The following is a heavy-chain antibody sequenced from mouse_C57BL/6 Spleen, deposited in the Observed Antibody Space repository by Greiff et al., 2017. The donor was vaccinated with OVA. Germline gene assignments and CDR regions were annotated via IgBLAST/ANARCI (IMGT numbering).Heavy chain of an antibody. Sequence: QVHVKQSGAELVKPGASVKLSCKASGYTFTEYTIHWVKQRSGQGLEWIGWFYPGSGSIKYNEKFKDKATLTADKSSSTVYMELSRLTSEDSAVYFCARHEGVVNWAYYAMDYWGQGTSVTVSS. D-gene: IGHD4-1*02. CDR3: ARHEGVVNWAYYAMDY. CDR2: FYPGSGSI. CDR1: GYTFTEYT. V-gene: IGHV1-62-2*01. J-gene: IGHJ4*01.